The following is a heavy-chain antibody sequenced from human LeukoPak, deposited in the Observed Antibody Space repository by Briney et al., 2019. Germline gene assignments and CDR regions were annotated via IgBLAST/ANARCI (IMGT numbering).Heavy chain of an antibody. Sequence: PGGSLRLSCAASGFGFSAYWMAWVRQAPGKGLEWVTNIKEDGTEKNYVDSVKGRFTISRDIAKNTLYLQMNSLRAEDTGVYYCAKDHYWSIDYWGRGTLVTVSS. CDR1: GFGFSAYW. CDR2: IKEDGTEK. J-gene: IGHJ4*02. V-gene: IGHV3-7*01. CDR3: AKDHYWSIDY. D-gene: IGHD3-3*01.